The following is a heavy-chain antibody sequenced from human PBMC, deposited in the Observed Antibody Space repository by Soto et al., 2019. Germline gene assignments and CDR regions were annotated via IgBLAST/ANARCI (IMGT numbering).Heavy chain of an antibody. D-gene: IGHD3-16*01. V-gene: IGHV1-69*13. CDR1: GGTFSSHA. J-gene: IGHJ6*02. Sequence: SVKVSCKASGGTFSSHAISCVGQSALRWLDWMGGIIPFFKATNYAQKFQGRVTITADDSTSTAYMDLYSLRSEDTAVYYCARDVPLNYYDGTFSYYAMDVWGQGTTVTSP. CDR3: ARDVPLNYYDGTFSYYAMDV. CDR2: IIPFFKAT.